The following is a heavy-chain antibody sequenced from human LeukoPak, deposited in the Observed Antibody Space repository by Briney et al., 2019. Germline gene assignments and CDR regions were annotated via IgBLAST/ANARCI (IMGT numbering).Heavy chain of an antibody. D-gene: IGHD3-22*01. CDR3: ARSPYYYDTSGYSRRGVFDI. V-gene: IGHV4-30-2*01. J-gene: IGHJ3*02. Sequence: PSETLSLTCAVSGGSISSGGYSWSWIRQPPGKGLEWIGYMYHSGSTYYNPSLKSRVTISGDRSKNQFSLKLSSVTAADTAVYYCARSPYYYDTSGYSRRGVFDIWGQGTMVTVSS. CDR1: GGSISSGGYS. CDR2: MYHSGST.